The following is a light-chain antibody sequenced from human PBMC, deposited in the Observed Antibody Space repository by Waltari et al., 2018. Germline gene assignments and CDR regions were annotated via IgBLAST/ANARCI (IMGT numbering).Light chain of an antibody. Sequence: DIQMTQSPSSVSAFVGDRVTITCRASQSISSYLNWYQQKPGKAPKLLIYAASSLQSGVPSRFSGSGSGTDFTLTISSLQPEDFATYYCQQSYSTLVTFGPGTKVDIK. CDR2: AAS. CDR3: QQSYSTLVT. CDR1: QSISSY. V-gene: IGKV1-39*01. J-gene: IGKJ3*01.